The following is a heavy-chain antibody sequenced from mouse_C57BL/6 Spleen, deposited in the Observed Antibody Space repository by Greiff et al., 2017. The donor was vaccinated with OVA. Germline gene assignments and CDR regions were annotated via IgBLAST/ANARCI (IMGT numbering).Heavy chain of an antibody. D-gene: IGHD2-4*01. CDR3: ARGGYDYGFYYFDY. J-gene: IGHJ2*01. CDR1: GYTFTSYW. CDR2: IYPGSGST. V-gene: IGHV1-55*01. Sequence: VQLQESGAELVKPGASVKMSCKASGYTFTSYWITWVKQRPGQGLEWIGDIYPGSGSTNYNEKFKSKATLTVDTSSSTAYMQLSSLTSEDSAVYYCARGGYDYGFYYFDYWGQGTTLTVSS.